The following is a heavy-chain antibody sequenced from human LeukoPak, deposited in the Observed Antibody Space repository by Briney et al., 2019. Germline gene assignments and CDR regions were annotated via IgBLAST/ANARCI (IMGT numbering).Heavy chain of an antibody. CDR1: GFSLSISGVD. CDR2: IYWDDDK. V-gene: IGHV2-5*02. Sequence: SGPTLVKPTQTLTLTCTFSGFSLSISGVDVGWIRQPPGKALEWLALIYWDDDKRFSPSLKSRLTITKDTSKNQVVLTMTNMDPVDTATYYCAHRPYSFGSESYYLFDYWGQGTLVTVSS. J-gene: IGHJ4*02. CDR3: AHRPYSFGSESYYLFDY. D-gene: IGHD3-10*01.